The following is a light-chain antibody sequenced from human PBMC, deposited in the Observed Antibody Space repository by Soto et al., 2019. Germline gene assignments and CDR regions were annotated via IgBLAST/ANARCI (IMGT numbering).Light chain of an antibody. CDR3: SSYAGIDSLL. CDR1: SSDVGAYNY. CDR2: EVS. V-gene: IGLV2-8*01. J-gene: IGLJ2*01. Sequence: QSALTQPPSASGSPGQSVTISCTGSSSDVGAYNYVSWYQQHPGKAPKLMIYEVSERPSGVPNRFSGSKSGNTASLTVSGLQTEDEADYYCSSYAGIDSLLFGGGTTVTVL.